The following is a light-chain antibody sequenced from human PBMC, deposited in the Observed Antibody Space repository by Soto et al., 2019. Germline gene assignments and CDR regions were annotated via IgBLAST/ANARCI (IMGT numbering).Light chain of an antibody. J-gene: IGLJ1*01. CDR2: EVS. Sequence: QSVLTQPASVSGSPGQSITNSCTGTSSDVGSYNLVSWYQQHPGKAPKLMIYEVSKRPSGVSNRFSGSKSGNTASLTISGLQAEDEADYYCCSYAGSSTFVFGTGTKLTVL. CDR1: SSDVGSYNL. V-gene: IGLV2-23*02. CDR3: CSYAGSSTFV.